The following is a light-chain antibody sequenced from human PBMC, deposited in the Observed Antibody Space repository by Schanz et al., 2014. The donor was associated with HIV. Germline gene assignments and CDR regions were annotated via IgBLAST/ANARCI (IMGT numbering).Light chain of an antibody. CDR2: DVT. CDR3: SSYTTSSTLV. Sequence: QSALTQPPSASGSPGQSVTISCTGTSSDVGGYNSVSWYQQHPGQAPKLLIYDVTYRPSGISNRFSGSKSGYTASLTISGLQADDEADYYCSSYTTSSTLVFGGGTKLTVL. J-gene: IGLJ2*01. CDR1: SSDVGGYNS. V-gene: IGLV2-14*03.